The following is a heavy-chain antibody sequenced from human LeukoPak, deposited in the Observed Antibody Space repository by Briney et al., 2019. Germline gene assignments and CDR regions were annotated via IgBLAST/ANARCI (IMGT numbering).Heavy chain of an antibody. CDR3: ATEPSRSYSFDHLDF. J-gene: IGHJ4*02. D-gene: IGHD5-12*01. V-gene: IGHV1-69*04. Sequence: SVKVSWKTSGGTFNNYAISWVRQAPGQGLEWMGRVVPMFGIRNYPQTFRGRVNITADKATNTVYMELRSLRAEDTAIYYCATEPSRSYSFDHLDFWGLGTPVTVSS. CDR2: VVPMFGIR. CDR1: GGTFNNYA.